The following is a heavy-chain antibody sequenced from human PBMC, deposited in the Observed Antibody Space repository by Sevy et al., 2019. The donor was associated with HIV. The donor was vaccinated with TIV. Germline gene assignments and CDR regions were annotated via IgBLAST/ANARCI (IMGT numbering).Heavy chain of an antibody. D-gene: IGHD3-22*01. J-gene: IGHJ4*02. CDR2: ISGSGGST. CDR3: AKQWRLTMIVVVNFLFDY. V-gene: IGHV3-23*01. CDR1: GFTFSSYA. Sequence: GGSLRLPCAASGFTFSSYAMSWVRQAPGKGLEWVSAISGSGGSTYYADSVKGRFTISRDNSKNTLYLQMNSLRAEDTAVYYCAKQWRLTMIVVVNFLFDYWGQGTLVTVSS.